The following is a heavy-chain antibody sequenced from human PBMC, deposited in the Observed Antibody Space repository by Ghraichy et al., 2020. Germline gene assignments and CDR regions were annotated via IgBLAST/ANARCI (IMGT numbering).Heavy chain of an antibody. V-gene: IGHV4-39*07. Sequence: SETLSLTCTVSGGSISSSSYYWGWIRQPPGKGLEWIGSIYYSGSTYYNPSLKSRVTISVDTSKNQFSLKLSSVTAADTAVYYCARGLVVPANNWFDPWGQGTLVTVSS. CDR1: GGSISSSSYY. J-gene: IGHJ5*02. CDR2: IYYSGST. D-gene: IGHD2-2*01. CDR3: ARGLVVPANNWFDP.